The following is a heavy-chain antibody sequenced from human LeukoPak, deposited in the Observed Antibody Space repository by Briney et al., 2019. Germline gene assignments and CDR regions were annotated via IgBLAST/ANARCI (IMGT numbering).Heavy chain of an antibody. CDR1: GYSISSGYY. D-gene: IGHD3-9*01. CDR3: ARGGFYYDILTGYLT. V-gene: IGHV4-38-2*01. CDR2: IYHSGST. Sequence: SETLSLTCAVSGYSISSGYYWGWIRQPPGKGLEWIGSIYHSGSTYYIPSLKSRVTISVDTSKNQFSLKLSSVTAADTAVYYCARGGFYYDILTGYLTWGQGTLVTVSS. J-gene: IGHJ5*02.